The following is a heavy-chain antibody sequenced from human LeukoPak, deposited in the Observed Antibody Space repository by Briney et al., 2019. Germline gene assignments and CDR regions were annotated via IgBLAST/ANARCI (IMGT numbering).Heavy chain of an antibody. J-gene: IGHJ4*02. D-gene: IGHD2-15*01. Sequence: SETLSLTCTVSGGSVSTYYWNWIRQPPGKGLEWIGYIYYSGSTNYNPSLKSRLTISVDTSNNQFSLKLSSVTAAATAVYYCASTSGYCSGGNCYSAFDYWGQATLVTVSS. CDR3: ASTSGYCSGGNCYSAFDY. V-gene: IGHV4-59*02. CDR1: GGSVSTYY. CDR2: IYYSGST.